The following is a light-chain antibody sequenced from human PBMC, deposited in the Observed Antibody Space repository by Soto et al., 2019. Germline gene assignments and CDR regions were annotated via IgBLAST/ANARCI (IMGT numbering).Light chain of an antibody. V-gene: IGKV1-33*01. J-gene: IGKJ5*01. CDR3: QQYYDLPIT. CDR1: QDIDKY. Sequence: DIQMTQSPSSLSASVGHRVTITCQASQDIDKYLNWYQQKTGKAPKLLIDDVTNLETGVPSRFSGSGSGTHFNFTIGSLQTEDIATYYCQQYYDLPITFGQGTRLEIK. CDR2: DVT.